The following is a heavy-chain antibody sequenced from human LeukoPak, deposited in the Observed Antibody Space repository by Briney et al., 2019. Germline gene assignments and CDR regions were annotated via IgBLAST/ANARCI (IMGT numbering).Heavy chain of an antibody. Sequence: SETLSLTCAVSGGSISTYYWNWIRQPPGKGLEWIGYIYYSGNANCNPSLKSRVTISVDTSKNQFSLNLTSVTAADTAVYYCAGAGYYYDAMGETWGQGILVTVSS. V-gene: IGHV4-59*01. J-gene: IGHJ4*02. CDR3: AGAGYYYDAMGET. D-gene: IGHD3-22*01. CDR1: GGSISTYY. CDR2: IYYSGNA.